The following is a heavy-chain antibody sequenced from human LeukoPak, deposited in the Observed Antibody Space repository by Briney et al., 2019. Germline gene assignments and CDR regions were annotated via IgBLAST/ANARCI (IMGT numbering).Heavy chain of an antibody. J-gene: IGHJ4*02. CDR3: ARRFDC. V-gene: IGHV3-48*03. CDR1: GFIVSSYD. Sequence: GGSLRLSCAASGFIVSSYDMNWVCQAPGKGLEWVSYISSSGNTRYNADSVKGRFTISRDNAKNSLYLQMNSLRAEDTAVYYCARRFDCWGQGTLVTVSS. CDR2: ISSSGNTR.